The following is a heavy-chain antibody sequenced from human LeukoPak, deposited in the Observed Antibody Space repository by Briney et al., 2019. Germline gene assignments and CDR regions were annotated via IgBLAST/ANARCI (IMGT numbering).Heavy chain of an antibody. V-gene: IGHV3-72*01. CDR1: GFTFSDHY. Sequence: GGSLRLSCAASGFTFSDHYMDWVRQAPGKGLEWVGRTRNKANSYTTEYAASVKGRFTISRDDSKNSLYLQMNSLKTEDTAVYYCARGGRTAKVLWFGDASDAFDIWGQGTMVTVSS. D-gene: IGHD3-10*01. CDR3: ARGGRTAKVLWFGDASDAFDI. J-gene: IGHJ3*02. CDR2: TRNKANSYTT.